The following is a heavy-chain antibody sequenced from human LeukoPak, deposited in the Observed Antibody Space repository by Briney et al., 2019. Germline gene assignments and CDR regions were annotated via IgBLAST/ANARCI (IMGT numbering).Heavy chain of an antibody. V-gene: IGHV4-38-2*02. D-gene: IGHD4-17*01. CDR2: IYHSGST. J-gene: IGHJ4*02. CDR3: AGGSYGDYQFDY. Sequence: SETLSLTCTVSGYSISSGYYWGWIRQPPGKGLEWIGSIYHSGSTYYNPSLKSRVTISVDTSKNQFSLKLSSVTAADTAVYYCAGGSYGDYQFDYWGQGTLVTVSS. CDR1: GYSISSGYY.